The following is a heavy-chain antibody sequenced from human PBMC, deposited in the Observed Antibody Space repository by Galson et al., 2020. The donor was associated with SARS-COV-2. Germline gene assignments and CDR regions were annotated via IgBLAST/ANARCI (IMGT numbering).Heavy chain of an antibody. D-gene: IGHD3-10*01. J-gene: IGHJ4*02. CDR2: IDWDGDK. V-gene: IGHV2-70*11. Sequence: SGPTLVKPTQTLTLTCTFSGFSLTTSGMCVSWIRQPPGKALEWLARIDWDGDKYYSTSLKTRLTISKDTSKNQVVLTMTNMDPVDTATYYCARSSYDYGSGSQRRGWDYWGQGILVTVSS. CDR3: ARSSYDYGSGSQRRGWDY. CDR1: GFSLTTSGMC.